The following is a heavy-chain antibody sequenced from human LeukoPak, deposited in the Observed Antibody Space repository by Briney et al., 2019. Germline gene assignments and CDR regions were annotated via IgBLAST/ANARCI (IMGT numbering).Heavy chain of an antibody. CDR3: ARDAYYDSSGYRKDAFDI. Sequence: SQTLSLTCTVSGGSINSGNYYWSWIRQYPGKGLEWIGYIPYSGSTYYNPSLKSRVTISVDTSKNQFSLKLNSVTAADTAVYYCARDAYYDSSGYRKDAFDIWGQETMVTVSS. V-gene: IGHV4-31*03. D-gene: IGHD3-22*01. J-gene: IGHJ3*02. CDR1: GGSINSGNYY. CDR2: IPYSGST.